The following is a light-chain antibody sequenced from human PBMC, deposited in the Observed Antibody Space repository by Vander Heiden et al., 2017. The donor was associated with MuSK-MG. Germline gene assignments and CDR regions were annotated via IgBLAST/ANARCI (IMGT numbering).Light chain of an antibody. CDR1: SSDVGGYNF. CDR2: DVS. CDR3: SSYTSSSTLV. V-gene: IGLV2-14*03. Sequence: QSALTQPASVSGSPGQSITISCTGTSSDVGGYNFVSWYQQHPDKAPKLMIFDVSNRPSGVSDRFSGSKSGNTASLTISGLQAEDEGEYYCSSYTSSSTLVFGTGTKVTVL. J-gene: IGLJ1*01.